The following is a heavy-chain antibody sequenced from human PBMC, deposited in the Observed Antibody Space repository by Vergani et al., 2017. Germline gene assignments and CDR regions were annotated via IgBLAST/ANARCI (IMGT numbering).Heavy chain of an antibody. V-gene: IGHV1-46*03. CDR1: GYTFTSYF. Sequence: QVQLVQSRAEVKKPGASLKVSRKSSGYTFTSYFMHWVRQAPGQGLEWMGIINPSGGITSYAQKFQGRVTMSRDTSTSTVYMELSSLRSEDTAVYYCARDSCSGSDCVESFDIWGQGTMVTVSS. CDR3: ARDSCSGSDCVESFDI. J-gene: IGHJ3*02. D-gene: IGHD2-21*02. CDR2: INPSGGIT.